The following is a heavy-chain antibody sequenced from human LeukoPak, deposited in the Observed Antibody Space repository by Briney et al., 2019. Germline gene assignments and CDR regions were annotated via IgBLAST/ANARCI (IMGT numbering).Heavy chain of an antibody. CDR1: GGSISSSSYY. D-gene: IGHD4-17*01. J-gene: IGHJ4*02. Sequence: SETLSLTCTVSGGSISSSSYYWGWIRQPPGKGLEWIGSIYYSGSTYYNPSLKSRVTISVDTSKNQFPLKLSSVTAADTAVYYCARPRGGDYDFDYWGQGTLVTVSS. V-gene: IGHV4-39*01. CDR3: ARPRGGDYDFDY. CDR2: IYYSGST.